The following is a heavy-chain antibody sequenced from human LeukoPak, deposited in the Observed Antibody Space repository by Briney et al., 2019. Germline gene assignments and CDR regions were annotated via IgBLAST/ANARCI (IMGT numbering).Heavy chain of an antibody. J-gene: IGHJ6*02. Sequence: ASVKVSCKASGYTFTSYYMHWVRQAPGQGLEWMGIINPSGGSTSYAQKFQGRVTMTRDTSTSTVYMELRSLRSDDTAVYYCARDTSMVRGVYYYYGMDVWGQGTTVTVSS. CDR1: GYTFTSYY. V-gene: IGHV1-46*01. D-gene: IGHD3-10*01. CDR3: ARDTSMVRGVYYYYGMDV. CDR2: INPSGGST.